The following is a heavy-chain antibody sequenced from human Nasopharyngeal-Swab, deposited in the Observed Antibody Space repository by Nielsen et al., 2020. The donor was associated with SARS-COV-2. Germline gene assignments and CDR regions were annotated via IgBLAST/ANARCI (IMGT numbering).Heavy chain of an antibody. CDR3: ARDTAVHAFDI. D-gene: IGHD5-18*01. V-gene: IGHV1-46*01. Sequence: ASVKVSCKASGYTFTSYYMHWVRQAPGQGLEWTGIIKPSGGSTRYAQKFQGRVTMTRDTSTSTVYMELSSLRSEDTAVYYCARDTAVHAFDIWGQGTMVTVSS. CDR2: IKPSGGST. J-gene: IGHJ3*02. CDR1: GYTFTSYY.